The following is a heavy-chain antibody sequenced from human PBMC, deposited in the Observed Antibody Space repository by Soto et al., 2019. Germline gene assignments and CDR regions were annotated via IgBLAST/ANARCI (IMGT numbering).Heavy chain of an antibody. CDR3: AREKITGLFDY. V-gene: IGHV4-30-4*01. J-gene: IGHJ4*02. CDR1: GGSISSGDYY. D-gene: IGHD2-8*02. CDR2: IYYSEST. Sequence: LSLTCTVSGGSISSGDYYWSWIRQPPGKGLEWIGYIYYSESTYYNPSLKSRVTISVDTSKNQFSLKLSSVTAADTAVYYCAREKITGLFDYWGQGNLVTVSS.